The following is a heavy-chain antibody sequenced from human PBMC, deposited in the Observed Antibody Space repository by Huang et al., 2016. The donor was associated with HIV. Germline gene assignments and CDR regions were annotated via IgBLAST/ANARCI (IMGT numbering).Heavy chain of an antibody. V-gene: IGHV3-48*01. CDR3: ARDGGYNFWITYPTYYLDF. D-gene: IGHD3-3*01. Sequence: DVQLEESGGALVQPGESLRLSCSVSGFTINNHGIHWVRQAPGKGLEWISYNSDNGKTNHYADPVRGRFVISRDNVKNSIYLQMNNVTVEDSAVYYCARDGGYNFWITYPTYYLDFWGQGTLVTVSS. CDR1: GFTINNHG. CDR2: NSDNGKTN. J-gene: IGHJ4*02.